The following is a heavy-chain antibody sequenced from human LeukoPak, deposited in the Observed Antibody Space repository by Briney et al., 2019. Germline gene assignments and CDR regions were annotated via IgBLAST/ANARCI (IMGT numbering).Heavy chain of an antibody. CDR2: ISGSGGST. D-gene: IGHD3-22*01. CDR1: RFTFSRYA. CDR3: AKNPQYYYDSSGFFEY. V-gene: IGHV3-23*01. Sequence: GGSPRLSCAASRFTFSRYAMNWVRQAPGKGLEWVSAISGSGGSTYYADSVKGRFTISRDNSKNTLYLQMNSLRVEDTAVYYCAKNPQYYYDSSGFFEYWGQGTLVTVSS. J-gene: IGHJ4*02.